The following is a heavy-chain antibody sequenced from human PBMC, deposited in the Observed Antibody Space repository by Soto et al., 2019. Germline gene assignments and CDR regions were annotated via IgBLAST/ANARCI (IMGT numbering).Heavy chain of an antibody. J-gene: IGHJ4*02. V-gene: IGHV3-23*01. Sequence: EVQLLDSGGALVQPGGSLRLSCAASRFTFNNYPMNWVRQAPGKGLEWVSGISGSGGSTDYADSVKGRFTISRDNSKNTVYLQMNSLRAEDTAVYYCAKRPLKYSGSYFDYWGQGTLVTVSS. D-gene: IGHD1-26*01. CDR2: ISGSGGST. CDR3: AKRPLKYSGSYFDY. CDR1: RFTFNNYP.